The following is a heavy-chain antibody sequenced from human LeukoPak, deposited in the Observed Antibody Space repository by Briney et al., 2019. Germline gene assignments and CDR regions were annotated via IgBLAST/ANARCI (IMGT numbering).Heavy chain of an antibody. J-gene: IGHJ4*02. D-gene: IGHD5/OR15-5a*01. CDR2: IKQDGSEK. CDR1: GFTFSIYW. V-gene: IGHV3-7*01. Sequence: PGGSLRLSCAASGFTFSIYWMTWVRQAPGKGLEWVANIKQDGSEKYYVDSVKGRFTISRDDAENSLYLQMNSLRVEDTAVYYCARDRTRLLYWGQGTLVTVSS. CDR3: ARDRTRLLY.